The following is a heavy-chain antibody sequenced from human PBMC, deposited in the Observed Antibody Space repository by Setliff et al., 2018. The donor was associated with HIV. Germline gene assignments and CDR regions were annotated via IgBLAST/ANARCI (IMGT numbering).Heavy chain of an antibody. D-gene: IGHD1-1*01. Sequence: GASVKVSCKASGYTFTDYSIHWVRQAPGQSLEWMGWISGANGNTKFSQKFQDRVTFSRDISSGTAYMGLSSLRSEDTAVYYCARDYWKVPDHWGQGTPVTVSS. CDR1: GYTFTDYS. CDR3: ARDYWKVPDH. J-gene: IGHJ4*02. V-gene: IGHV1-3*01. CDR2: ISGANGNT.